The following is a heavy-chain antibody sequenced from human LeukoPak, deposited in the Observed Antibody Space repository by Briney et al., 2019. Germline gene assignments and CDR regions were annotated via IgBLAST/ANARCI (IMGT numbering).Heavy chain of an antibody. J-gene: IGHJ4*02. CDR1: GYTFTSYD. CDR3: ARGRFTYYYDSSGYYIFDY. D-gene: IGHD3-22*01. Sequence: ASVKVSCKASGYTFTSYDINWVRQATGQGLEWMGWMNPNSGNTGYAQKFQGRVTITRNTSISTAYMELSSLRSEDTAVYYCARGRFTYYYDSSGYYIFDYWGQGTLVTVSS. V-gene: IGHV1-8*03. CDR2: MNPNSGNT.